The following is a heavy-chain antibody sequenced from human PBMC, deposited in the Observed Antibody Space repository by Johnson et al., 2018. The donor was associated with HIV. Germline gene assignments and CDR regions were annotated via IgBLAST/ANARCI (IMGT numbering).Heavy chain of an antibody. CDR3: AREGQEFNDAFDI. V-gene: IGHV3-30*02. CDR2: IRYDGSNK. CDR1: GFTFSSYG. J-gene: IGHJ3*02. Sequence: QVQLVESGGGVVQPGGSLRLSCAASGFTFSSYGMHWVRQAPGKGLAWVAFIRYDGSNKYYADSVKGLFPISRDNSKNTLYLHMNSLRAEDTAVYYCAREGQEFNDAFDIWGQGTMVTVSS. D-gene: IGHD3-10*01.